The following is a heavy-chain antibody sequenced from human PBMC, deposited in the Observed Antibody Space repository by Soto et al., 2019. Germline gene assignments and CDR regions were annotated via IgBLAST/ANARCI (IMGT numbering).Heavy chain of an antibody. J-gene: IGHJ6*02. D-gene: IGHD6-25*01. CDR3: ARDLGGYMDV. Sequence: QVQLQPSGQGLVKPSQTLSLTCAISGDSVFTSSAAAWNWIRQSPSRGLEWLGRTFYRSKWYNDYASSVKSRININPDTAKNHFSLQLNSVTPEDTAVYYCARDLGGYMDVWGQGTTVTVSS. V-gene: IGHV6-1*01. CDR1: GDSVFTSSAAA. CDR2: TFYRSKWYN.